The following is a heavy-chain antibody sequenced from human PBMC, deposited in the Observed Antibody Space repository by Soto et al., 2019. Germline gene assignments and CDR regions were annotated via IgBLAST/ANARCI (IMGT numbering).Heavy chain of an antibody. CDR2: IIPISGLA. Sequence: QVQLVQSGAEVKKPGSSVKVSCKASGGTFSIYALSWVRQAPGQGLEWMGGIIPISGLANYAQKFQGRVTITADESTSTVYMEMSNLRSEDTAVYYCARQEFSDQYYYGMDVWGQGTTVTVSS. J-gene: IGHJ6*02. CDR3: ARQEFSDQYYYGMDV. D-gene: IGHD3-10*01. CDR1: GGTFSIYA. V-gene: IGHV1-69*01.